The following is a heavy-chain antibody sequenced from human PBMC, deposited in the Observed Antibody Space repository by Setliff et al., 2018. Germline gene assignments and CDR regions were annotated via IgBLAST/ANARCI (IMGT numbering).Heavy chain of an antibody. CDR2: IYTTGNT. CDR3: ARLNFWSGFWYFTL. V-gene: IGHV4-61*02. Sequence: PSETLSLTCTVSGGSVSSGSYYWSWIRQPAGKGLEWIGRIYTTGNTNYNPSLKSRVTISVDTSKKQFSLMLTSVTAADTGVYYCARLNFWSGFWYFTLWGQGTPVTVSS. J-gene: IGHJ4*02. CDR1: GGSVSSGSYY. D-gene: IGHD3-3*01.